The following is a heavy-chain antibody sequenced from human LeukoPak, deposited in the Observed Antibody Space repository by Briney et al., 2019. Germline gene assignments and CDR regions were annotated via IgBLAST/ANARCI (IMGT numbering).Heavy chain of an antibody. CDR2: ISSSSSYI. D-gene: IGHD2-2*01. Sequence: GGSLRLSCAASGFTFSSYSMNWVRQAPGKGLEWVSSISSSSSYIYYADSVKGRFTISRDNAKNSLYLQMNSLRAEDTAVYYCAKDEVVPGYYYTDVWGRGTTVTISS. J-gene: IGHJ6*03. CDR3: AKDEVVPGYYYTDV. CDR1: GFTFSSYS. V-gene: IGHV3-21*01.